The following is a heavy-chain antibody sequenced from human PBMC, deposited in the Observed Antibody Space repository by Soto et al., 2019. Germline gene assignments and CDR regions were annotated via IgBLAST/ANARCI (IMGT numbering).Heavy chain of an antibody. J-gene: IGHJ5*02. D-gene: IGHD3-16*01. Sequence: ASVKVSCKASGFSFTGYYIHWLRQAPGQGLEWMGWINAHSGGTEYAQKFQGRVTLTRDTSISTAYMTLSSLRSDDTAIYYCAKDSTRKRAYWLDXWGQGTQVTVSX. CDR3: AKDSTRKRAYWLDX. V-gene: IGHV1-2*02. CDR2: INAHSGGT. CDR1: GFSFTGYY.